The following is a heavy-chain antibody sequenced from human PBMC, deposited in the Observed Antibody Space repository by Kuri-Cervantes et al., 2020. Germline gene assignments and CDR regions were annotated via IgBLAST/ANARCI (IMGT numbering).Heavy chain of an antibody. V-gene: IGHV1-18*01. D-gene: IGHD3-22*01. Sequence: ASVKVSCKASGYTFTSYGISWVRQAPGQGLEWMGWISAYNGDTNYAQKLQGRVTMTTDTSTSTAYMELRSLRSEDTAVYYCAREVASSGYYYRGYYFDYWGQGTLVTVSS. CDR1: GYTFTSYG. J-gene: IGHJ4*02. CDR2: ISAYNGDT. CDR3: AREVASSGYYYRGYYFDY.